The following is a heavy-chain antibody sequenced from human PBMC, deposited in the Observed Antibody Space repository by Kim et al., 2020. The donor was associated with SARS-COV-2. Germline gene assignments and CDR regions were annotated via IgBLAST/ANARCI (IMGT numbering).Heavy chain of an antibody. V-gene: IGHV4-61*02. J-gene: IGHJ4*02. CDR3: ARDSVAAAGSFDY. D-gene: IGHD6-13*01. Sequence: PPLTRPVTIAVDTAKNQFSLKLSSVTAADTAVYYCARDSVAAAGSFDYWGQGTLVTVSS.